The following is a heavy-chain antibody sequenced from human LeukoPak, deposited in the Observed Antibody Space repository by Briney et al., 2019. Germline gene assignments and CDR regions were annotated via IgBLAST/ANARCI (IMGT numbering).Heavy chain of an antibody. CDR3: ARVRHRDGYNW. CDR1: GGSISSYY. V-gene: IGHV4-59*08. CDR2: IYYSGST. D-gene: IGHD5-24*01. Sequence: SETLSLTCTVSGGSISSYYWSWIRQPPGKGLEWIGYIYYSGSTNYNPSLKSRVTISVDTSKNQFSLKLSSVTAADTAVYYCARVRHRDGYNWWGQGTLVTVSS. J-gene: IGHJ4*02.